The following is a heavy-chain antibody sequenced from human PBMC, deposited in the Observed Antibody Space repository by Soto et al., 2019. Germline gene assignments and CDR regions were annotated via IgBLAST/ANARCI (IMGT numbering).Heavy chain of an antibody. CDR2: IIPIFGTA. D-gene: IGHD5-18*01. Sequence: QVQLVQAGAEVKKPGSSVKVSCKASGGTFSSYAISWVRQAPGQGLEWMGGIIPIFGTANYAQKFQGRVTITADESPSTAYMELSRLRSEDTAVYYCARDRGVQLAVSYYYGIDVWGQGTTVTVSS. CDR1: GGTFSSYA. CDR3: ARDRGVQLAVSYYYGIDV. V-gene: IGHV1-69*12. J-gene: IGHJ6*02.